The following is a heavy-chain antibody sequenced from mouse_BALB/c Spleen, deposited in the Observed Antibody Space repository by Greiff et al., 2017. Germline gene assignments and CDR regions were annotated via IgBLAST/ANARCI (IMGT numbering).Heavy chain of an antibody. D-gene: IGHD2-5*01. CDR2: INPYNDGT. Sequence: EVQLQQSGPELVKPGASVKMSCKASGYTFTSYVMHWVKQKPGQGLEWIGYINPYNDGTKYNEKFKGKATLTSDKSSSTAYMELSSLTSEDSAVYYCARGGDTNYYYAMDYWGQGTSVTVSS. CDR3: ARGGDTNYYYAMDY. J-gene: IGHJ4*01. CDR1: GYTFTSYV. V-gene: IGHV1-14*01.